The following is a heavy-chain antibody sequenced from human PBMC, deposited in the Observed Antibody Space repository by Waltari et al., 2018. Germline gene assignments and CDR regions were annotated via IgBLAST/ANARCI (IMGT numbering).Heavy chain of an antibody. Sequence: QVQLVQSGAEVKKPGASVKVSCKASGYTFTGYYMHWVRQAPGQGLEWMGWINPNSGGTNYAQKFQGRVTMTRDTSISTAYMALSRLRSDDTAVYYCASPSSTGYSSSWYAFDPWGQGTLVTVSS. CDR1: GYTFTGYY. CDR3: ASPSSTGYSSSWYAFDP. V-gene: IGHV1-2*02. D-gene: IGHD6-13*01. J-gene: IGHJ5*02. CDR2: INPNSGGT.